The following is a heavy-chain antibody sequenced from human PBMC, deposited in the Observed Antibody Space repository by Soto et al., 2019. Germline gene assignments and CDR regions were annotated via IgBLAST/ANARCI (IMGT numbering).Heavy chain of an antibody. Sequence: QVQLVESGGGVVQPGRSLRLSCEASGFTFSTYGMHWVRQAPGKGLEWVAVISYDGSNKYYADSVKGRLTISRDNSKNPLYLQMNSLRAEDTAVYYCAKGQHCSTTSCYFYYYGMDVWGQGTTVAVSS. V-gene: IGHV3-30*18. D-gene: IGHD2-2*01. CDR1: GFTFSTYG. J-gene: IGHJ6*02. CDR3: AKGQHCSTTSCYFYYYGMDV. CDR2: ISYDGSNK.